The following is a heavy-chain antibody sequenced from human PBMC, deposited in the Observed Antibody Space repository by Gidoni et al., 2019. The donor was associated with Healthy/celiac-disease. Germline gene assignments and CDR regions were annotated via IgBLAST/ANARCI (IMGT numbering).Heavy chain of an antibody. CDR2: INHSGST. CDR1: GGSFSGYY. CDR3: ARGGRYSSSWPRRSDY. V-gene: IGHV4-34*01. D-gene: IGHD6-13*01. J-gene: IGHJ4*02. Sequence: QVQLQQWGAGLLKPSETLSLTCAVYGGSFSGYYWSWIRQPPGKGLEWIGEINHSGSTNYNPSLKSRVTISVDTSKNQFSLKLSSVTAADTAVYYCARGGRYSSSWPRRSDYWGQGTLVTVSS.